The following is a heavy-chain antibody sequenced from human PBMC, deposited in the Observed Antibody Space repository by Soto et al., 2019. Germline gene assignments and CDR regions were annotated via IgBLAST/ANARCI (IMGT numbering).Heavy chain of an antibody. Sequence: ASVKVSCKVSGYTLTELSMHWVRQAPGKGLEWMGGFDPEDGETIYAQKFQGRVTMTEDTSTDTAYMELSSLRSEDTAVYYCATLPSVRRDGYLNLDLDYWGQGTLVTVSS. D-gene: IGHD5-12*01. CDR3: ATLPSVRRDGYLNLDLDY. CDR2: FDPEDGET. J-gene: IGHJ4*02. CDR1: GYTLTELS. V-gene: IGHV1-24*01.